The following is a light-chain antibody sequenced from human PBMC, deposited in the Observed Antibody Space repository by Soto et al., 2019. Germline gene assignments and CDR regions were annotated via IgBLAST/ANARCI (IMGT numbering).Light chain of an antibody. CDR3: QQYNFWPPLT. CDR1: QSVNSN. J-gene: IGKJ4*01. Sequence: EIVMTQSPATLSVSPGERATLSCRASQSVNSNLAWYRQKPGQAPRLLISEASTRATGVPARFSGSGSGTEFTLTISSLQSEDAGIYYCQQYNFWPPLTFGGGTKVELK. V-gene: IGKV3-15*01. CDR2: EAS.